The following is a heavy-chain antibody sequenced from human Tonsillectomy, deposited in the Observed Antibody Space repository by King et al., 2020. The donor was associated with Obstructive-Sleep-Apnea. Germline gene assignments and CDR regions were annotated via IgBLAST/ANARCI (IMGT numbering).Heavy chain of an antibody. V-gene: IGHV1-2*02. D-gene: IGHD6-13*01. CDR3: ARGGTIYSSSWSYYFDY. CDR1: GYTFTGYY. Sequence: VQLVESGAEVKKPGASVKVSCKASGYTFTGYYMHWVRQAPGQGLEWMGWINPNSGGTNYAKKFQGRVTMTRDTSISTAYMELRSLRSDDTAVFYCARGGTIYSSSWSYYFDYWGQGALVTVSS. J-gene: IGHJ4*02. CDR2: INPNSGGT.